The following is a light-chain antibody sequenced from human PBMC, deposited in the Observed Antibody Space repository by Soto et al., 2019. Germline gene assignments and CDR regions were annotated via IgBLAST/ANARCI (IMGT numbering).Light chain of an antibody. V-gene: IGKV3-20*01. CDR3: QQYGSSPYT. CDR1: QSVSTNY. J-gene: IGKJ2*01. CDR2: GAT. Sequence: EIVLTQSPGTLSLSPGERATLSCRASQSVSTNYLAWYQQKPGQSPRLLIYGATSRATGIPDRFSGSGSGTDFILTISRLEPEDLALYFCQQYGSSPYTFAQGTSLDIK.